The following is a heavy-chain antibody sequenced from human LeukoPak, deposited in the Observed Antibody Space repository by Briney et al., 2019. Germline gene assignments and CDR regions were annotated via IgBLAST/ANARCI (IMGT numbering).Heavy chain of an antibody. V-gene: IGHV3-48*04. D-gene: IGHD5-18*01. Sequence: GGSLRLSCAVSGFTLSDYAMNWVRQAPGKGLEWVAYISSFRTSIYYADSVKGRFTISRDNAKNSLYLQMNSLRAEDTAVYYCARVGAYSYGHNFDYWGQGTLVTVSS. J-gene: IGHJ4*02. CDR2: ISSFRTSI. CDR3: ARVGAYSYGHNFDY. CDR1: GFTLSDYA.